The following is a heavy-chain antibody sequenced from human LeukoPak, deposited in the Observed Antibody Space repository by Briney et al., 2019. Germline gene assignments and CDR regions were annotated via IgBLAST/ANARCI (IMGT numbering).Heavy chain of an antibody. CDR2: IDHSGSA. CDR3: ARGGKWLYYFDY. V-gene: IGHV4-38-2*02. Sequence: SETLSLTYTVSNYSISSGYYWGWIRQPPGKGLEWIGSIDHSGSAYYNPSLKSRVTISVDTSKNQFSLKLTSVTAADTAVYYCARGGKWLYYFDYWGQGTLVTVSS. D-gene: IGHD6-19*01. J-gene: IGHJ4*02. CDR1: NYSISSGYY.